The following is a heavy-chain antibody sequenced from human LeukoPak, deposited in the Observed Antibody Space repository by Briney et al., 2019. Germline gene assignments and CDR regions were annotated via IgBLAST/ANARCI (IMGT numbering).Heavy chain of an antibody. Sequence: SETLSLTCAVSGYSISSGYYWGWIRQPPGKGLEWIGRIYHSGSTYYNPSLKSRVTISVDTSKNQFSLKLSSVTAADTAVYYCARDETYYYGSGSYYNWFDPWGQGTLVTVSS. D-gene: IGHD3-10*01. CDR2: IYHSGST. J-gene: IGHJ5*02. V-gene: IGHV4-38-2*02. CDR1: GYSISSGYY. CDR3: ARDETYYYGSGSYYNWFDP.